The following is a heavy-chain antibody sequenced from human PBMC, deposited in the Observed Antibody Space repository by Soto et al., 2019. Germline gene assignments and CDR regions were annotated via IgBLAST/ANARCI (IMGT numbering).Heavy chain of an antibody. CDR2: IAGVDI. D-gene: IGHD1-20*01. CDR3: AKDQFKGNGIYDGFDV. J-gene: IGHJ3*01. V-gene: IGHV3-23*01. CDR1: GLTMSTYA. Sequence: GGSLRLSCAGNGLTMSTYAMSWVRQAPGKGLEWVSTIAGVDIFYADSVQGRFTISIDNSKNLLFLQMNSLTADDTATYYCAKDQFKGNGIYDGFDVWGQGTKVTVSS.